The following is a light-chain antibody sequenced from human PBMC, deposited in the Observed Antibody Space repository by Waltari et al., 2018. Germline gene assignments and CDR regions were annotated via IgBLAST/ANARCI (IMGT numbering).Light chain of an antibody. J-gene: IGKJ2*01. CDR1: QSISIW. V-gene: IGKV1-5*03. CDR3: QHYNNYPVA. CDR2: KPF. Sequence: DIQMTQSPSTLSASVGDRVTITCRARQSISIWLAWYQQKPGKAPKLLISKPFSLESGVPSRFSGSGSGTEFTLTISNLQPDDFATYYCQHYNNYPVAFGQGTKLEI.